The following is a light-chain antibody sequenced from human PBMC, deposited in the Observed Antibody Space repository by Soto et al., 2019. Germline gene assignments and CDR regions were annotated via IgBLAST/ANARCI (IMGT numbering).Light chain of an antibody. CDR2: GAS. J-gene: IGKJ3*01. CDR3: QQYGASPFT. CDR1: QSVSSN. V-gene: IGKV3-15*01. Sequence: EIVMTQSPATLSVSPGERATLSCRASQSVSSNLAWYQQKPGQAPRLLIYGASTRATGISARFSASGSGTDFVLSIDRLEVEDSGIYYCQQYGASPFTFGPGTRVDIK.